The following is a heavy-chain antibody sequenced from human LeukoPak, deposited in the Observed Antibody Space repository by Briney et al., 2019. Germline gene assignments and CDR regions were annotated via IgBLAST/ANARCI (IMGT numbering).Heavy chain of an antibody. CDR3: VRDASGSPGY. D-gene: IGHD3-10*01. Sequence: ASVKVSCKASGYTFTSYGISWVRQTPGQGLEWMGEFNPRYVSTNYAQKFQGRVTMTWDMSINTVYMDLSSLISDDTAVYFCVRDASGSPGYWGQGTLVTVSS. CDR1: GYTFTSYG. CDR2: FNPRYVST. J-gene: IGHJ4*02. V-gene: IGHV1-18*01.